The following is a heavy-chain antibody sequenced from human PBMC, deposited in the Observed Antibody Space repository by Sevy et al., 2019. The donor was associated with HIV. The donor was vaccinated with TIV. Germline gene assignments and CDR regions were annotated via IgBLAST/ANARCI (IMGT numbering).Heavy chain of an antibody. Sequence: GGSLRLSCTASGFTFGDYCMSWVRQAPGKGLEWVASLRGSVYGGNVDHAASVRGRFFISRHDSKTIAYLQMNDLKTEDTGVYYCTRWKAAQSIFDYWGQGALVTVSS. CDR2: LRGSVYGGNV. CDR1: GFTFGDYC. V-gene: IGHV3-49*04. D-gene: IGHD6-13*01. CDR3: TRWKAAQSIFDY. J-gene: IGHJ4*02.